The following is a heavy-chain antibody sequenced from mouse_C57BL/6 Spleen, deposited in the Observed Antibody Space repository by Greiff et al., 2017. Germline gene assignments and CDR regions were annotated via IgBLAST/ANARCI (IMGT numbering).Heavy chain of an antibody. D-gene: IGHD1-1*01. CDR1: GYTFTSYW. J-gene: IGHJ2*01. CDR3: ARSTVVARYYFDY. CDR2: IDPSDSYT. Sequence: VQLQQSGAELVKPGASVKLSCKASGYTFTSYWMQWVKQRPGQGLEWIGEIDPSDSYTNYNQKFKGKATLTVDTSSSTAYMQLSSLTSEDSAVYYCARSTVVARYYFDYWGQGTTLTVSS. V-gene: IGHV1-50*01.